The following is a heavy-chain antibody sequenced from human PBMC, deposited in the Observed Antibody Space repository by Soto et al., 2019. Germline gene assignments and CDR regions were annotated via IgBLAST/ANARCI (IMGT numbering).Heavy chain of an antibody. Sequence: GGSLRLSCVASGFTFADYAMHWVRRIPGKGLEWVAVISYSGDRQYYAESVKGRFTISRDNSRKTLYLQMFSLTSEDSAVFYCARTPAAMITDRYNWFDSWGPGTQVTVSS. D-gene: IGHD3-16*01. J-gene: IGHJ5*01. CDR2: ISYSGDRQ. CDR1: GFTFADYA. V-gene: IGHV3-30*01. CDR3: ARTPAAMITDRYNWFDS.